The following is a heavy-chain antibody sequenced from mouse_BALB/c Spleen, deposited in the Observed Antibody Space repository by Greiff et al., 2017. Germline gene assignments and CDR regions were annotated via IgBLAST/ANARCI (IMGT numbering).Heavy chain of an antibody. CDR2: ISYSGST. CDR3: ARSPYGNYDY. Sequence: QSGPGLVKPSQSLSLTCTVTGYSITSDYAWNWIRQFPGNKLEWMGYISYSGSTSYNPSLKSRISITRDTSKNQFFLQLNSVTTEDTATYYCARSPYGNYDYWGQGTTLTVSS. CDR1: GYSITSDYA. J-gene: IGHJ2*01. V-gene: IGHV3-2*02. D-gene: IGHD2-1*01.